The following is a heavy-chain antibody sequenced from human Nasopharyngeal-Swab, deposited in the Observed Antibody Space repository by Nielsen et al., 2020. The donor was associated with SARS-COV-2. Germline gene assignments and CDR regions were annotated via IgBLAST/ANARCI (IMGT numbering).Heavy chain of an antibody. CDR1: GFTFSSYS. J-gene: IGHJ6*02. D-gene: IGHD2-2*01. Sequence: GESLKISFAASGFTFSSYSMNWVRQAPGKGLEWVSSISSSSSYIYYADSVKGRFTISRDNAKNSLYLQMNSLRAEDTAVYYCARTAAASENGMDVWGQGTTVTVSS. CDR3: ARTAAASENGMDV. CDR2: ISSSSSYI. V-gene: IGHV3-21*01.